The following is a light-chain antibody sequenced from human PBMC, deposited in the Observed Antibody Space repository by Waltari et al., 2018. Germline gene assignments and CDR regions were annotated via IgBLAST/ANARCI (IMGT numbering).Light chain of an antibody. Sequence: ETMMTQSPDTLSVSPGERATLSCRASQSISSNLAWYQQKPGQAPRLLIFGVSTRATGIPARFSGSGSGTEFTLTISSLESDDFGIYYCQQYNNWPPEMYTFGQGTKLEI. CDR1: QSISSN. CDR2: GVS. V-gene: IGKV3D-15*01. J-gene: IGKJ2*01. CDR3: QQYNNWPPEMYT.